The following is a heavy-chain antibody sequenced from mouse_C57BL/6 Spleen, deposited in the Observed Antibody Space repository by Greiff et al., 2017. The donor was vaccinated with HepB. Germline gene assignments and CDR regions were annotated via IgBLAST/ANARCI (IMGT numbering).Heavy chain of an antibody. CDR3: AGKGGNYFDY. CDR2: INPYNGGT. CDR1: GYTFTDYY. Sequence: VHVKQSGPVLVKPGASVKMSCKASGYTFTDYYMNWVKQSHGKSLEWIGVINPYNGGTSYNQKFKGKATLTVDKSSSTAYMELNSLTSEDSAVYYCAGKGGNYFDYWGQGTTLTVSS. J-gene: IGHJ2*01. V-gene: IGHV1-19*01.